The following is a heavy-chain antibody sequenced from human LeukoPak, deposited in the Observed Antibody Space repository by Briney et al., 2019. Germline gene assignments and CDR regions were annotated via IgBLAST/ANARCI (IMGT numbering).Heavy chain of an antibody. CDR2: INHSGST. D-gene: IGHD3-22*01. CDR1: GGSFSGYY. CDR3: ARASTYYYDSSGYYSG. J-gene: IGHJ4*02. V-gene: IGHV4-34*01. Sequence: SETLSLTCAVYGGSFSGYYWSWIRQPPGKGLEWIGEINHSGSTNYNPSLKSRVTISVDTSKNQFSLKLSSVTAADTAVYYCARASTYYYDSSGYYSGWGQGTLVTVSS.